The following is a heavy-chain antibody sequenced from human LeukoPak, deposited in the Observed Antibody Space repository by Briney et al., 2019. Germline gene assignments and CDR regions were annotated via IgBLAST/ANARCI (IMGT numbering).Heavy chain of an antibody. CDR1: GGTFSSYA. Sequence: ASVKVSCKASGGTFSSYAISWVREPPAQGLEWMGRIIPILGIAKYAQEFEGRVTITADKSTSTAYMELSSLRSEDTAVSYCYVATYPPYSMDFWGQGTTVTVSS. J-gene: IGHJ6*02. CDR2: IIPILGIA. V-gene: IGHV1-69*04. CDR3: YVATYPPYSMDF. D-gene: IGHD5-12*01.